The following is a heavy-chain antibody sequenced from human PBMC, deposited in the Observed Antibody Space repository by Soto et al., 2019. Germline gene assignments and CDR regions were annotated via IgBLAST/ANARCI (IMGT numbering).Heavy chain of an antibody. CDR1: GFTFSSYG. V-gene: IGHV3-74*01. J-gene: IGHJ4*02. CDR3: ARRMTRAVRPPDF. CDR2: INSDGTST. Sequence: TGGSLRLSSTASGFTFSSYGMHWVRQAPGKGLVWVSRINSDGTSTSYADSVKGRFTISRDNAKNTLYLQMNSLETDDTAVYYCARRMTRAVRPPDFWGQGTLVTVSS. D-gene: IGHD6-6*01.